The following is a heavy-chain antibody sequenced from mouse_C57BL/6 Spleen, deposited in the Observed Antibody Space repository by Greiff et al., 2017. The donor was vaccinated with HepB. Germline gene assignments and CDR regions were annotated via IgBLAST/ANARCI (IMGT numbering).Heavy chain of an antibody. Sequence: QVQLKESGPGLVAPSQSLSITCTVSGFSLTSYAISWVRQPPGKGLEWLGVIWIGGGTNDNSALKSRLSSSKDNSKNQVFLKMNSLQTDDTARYYCAREGSSGYAWCAYWGGGTLVTVSA. CDR3: AREGSSGYAWCAY. CDR2: IWIGGGT. D-gene: IGHD3-2*02. V-gene: IGHV2-9-1*01. J-gene: IGHJ3*01. CDR1: GFSLTSYA.